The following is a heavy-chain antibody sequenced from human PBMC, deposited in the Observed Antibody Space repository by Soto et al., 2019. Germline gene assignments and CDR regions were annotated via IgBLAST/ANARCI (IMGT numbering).Heavy chain of an antibody. V-gene: IGHV3-48*02. CDR3: ARGYWYFDL. CDR1: GFTFSTYS. Sequence: EVQLVESGGVLVQPGGSLTLSCAASGFTFSTYSMNWVRQAPGKGLEWISYISSSNAIYNADSVKGRFTISRDNAKNSLYLQMSSLRDEDTAVYYCARGYWYFDLWGRGTLVTASS. CDR2: ISSSNAI. J-gene: IGHJ2*01.